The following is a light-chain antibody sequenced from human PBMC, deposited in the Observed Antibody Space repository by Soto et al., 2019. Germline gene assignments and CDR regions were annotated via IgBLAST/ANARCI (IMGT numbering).Light chain of an antibody. CDR2: DAS. Sequence: EIVFTQSPATLSLSPGERATLSCRASQSVSSYLAWYQQKPGQAPRLLIYDASNRETGIPARFSGSGAGTECTLTITRLEPEDSAVDFCQQYTGPTTTFGQGTRLEIK. V-gene: IGKV3-11*01. CDR3: QQYTGPTTT. CDR1: QSVSSY. J-gene: IGKJ5*01.